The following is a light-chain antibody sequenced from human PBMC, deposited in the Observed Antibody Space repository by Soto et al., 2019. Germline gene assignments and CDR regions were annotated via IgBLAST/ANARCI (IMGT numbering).Light chain of an antibody. J-gene: IGKJ1*01. V-gene: IGKV3-15*01. CDR3: QQYNNWPPWT. CDR2: GVS. CDR1: QSLSSN. Sequence: EIVMTQSPATLSVSPGERATLSCRASQSLSSNLAWYQHRPGQAPRLLIYGVSTRATGIPARFSGSGSGTEFTLTISSLQSEDFAVYYCQQYNNWPPWTFGQGTKVDIK.